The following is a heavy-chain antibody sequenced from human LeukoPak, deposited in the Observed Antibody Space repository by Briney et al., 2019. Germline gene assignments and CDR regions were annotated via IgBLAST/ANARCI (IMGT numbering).Heavy chain of an antibody. V-gene: IGHV3-23*01. J-gene: IGHJ4*02. CDR2: ISGSGGST. D-gene: IGHD3-3*01. CDR1: GFTFNDHA. Sequence: PGGSLRLSCAGSGFTFNDHAMSWVRQAPGKGLEWVSSISGSGGSTYYADYVKGRSTISRGNSKKVVYFEMNSLRGEDTAVYFCARGGQNFDFWRFDYWGQGTLAVVSS. CDR3: ARGGQNFDFWRFDY.